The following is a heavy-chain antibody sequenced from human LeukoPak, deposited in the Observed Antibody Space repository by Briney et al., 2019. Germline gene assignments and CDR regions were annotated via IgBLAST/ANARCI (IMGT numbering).Heavy chain of an antibody. CDR3: AIETLAVAGY. CDR2: ISGSGGST. CDR1: GFTFSDHY. J-gene: IGHJ4*02. V-gene: IGHV3-23*01. Sequence: PGGSLRLSCAASGFTFSDHYMDWVRQAPGKGLEWVSAISGSGGSTYYADSVKGRFTISRDNSKNTLYLQMNSLRAEDTAVYYCAIETLAVAGYWGQGTLVTVSS. D-gene: IGHD6-19*01.